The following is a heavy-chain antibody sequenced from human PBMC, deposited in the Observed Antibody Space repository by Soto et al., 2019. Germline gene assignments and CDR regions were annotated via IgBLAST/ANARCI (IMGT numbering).Heavy chain of an antibody. CDR2: IYYSGST. Sequence: PSETLSLTCTVSGGSISSSSYYWGWIRQPPGKGLEWIGSIYYSGSTYYNPSLKSRVTISVDTSKNQFSLKLSSVTAADTAAYYCARLMYSSSWYFLKLDPWGQGTLVTVSS. D-gene: IGHD6-13*01. CDR1: GGSISSSSYY. CDR3: ARLMYSSSWYFLKLDP. V-gene: IGHV4-39*01. J-gene: IGHJ5*02.